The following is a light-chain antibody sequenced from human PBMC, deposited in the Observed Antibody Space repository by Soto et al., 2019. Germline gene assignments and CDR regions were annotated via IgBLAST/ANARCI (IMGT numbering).Light chain of an antibody. CDR3: QSYDGSNQV. J-gene: IGLJ2*01. Sequence: QSALTQPASVSGSPGQSITISCAGSNSDIGSYKYVSWFQQHPGNAPKLIISEVRDRPSGVSTRFSGSKSGNTASLTISGLQPEDEADYYCQSYDGSNQVFGGGTKLTVL. CDR1: NSDIGSYKY. CDR2: EVR. V-gene: IGLV2-14*01.